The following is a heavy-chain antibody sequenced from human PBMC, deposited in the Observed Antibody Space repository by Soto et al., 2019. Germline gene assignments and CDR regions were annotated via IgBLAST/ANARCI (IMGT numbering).Heavy chain of an antibody. CDR2: INAANGDT. CDR1: GYTFTSYG. CDR3: ARIPKEMATLGDYFDY. D-gene: IGHD5-12*01. V-gene: IGHV1-3*01. Sequence: QVQLVQSGTEVKKPGASVKVSCKASGYTFTSYGIHWVRQAPGQRLEWMGWINAANGDTKYSPKFQGRVTITRDTSASTAYMELSSLRSEDTAVYYCARIPKEMATLGDYFDYWGQGTLVTVSS. J-gene: IGHJ4*02.